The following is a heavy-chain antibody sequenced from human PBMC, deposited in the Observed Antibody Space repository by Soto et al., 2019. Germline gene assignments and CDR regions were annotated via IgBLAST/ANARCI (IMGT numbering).Heavy chain of an antibody. CDR1: GFTFSSYA. CDR3: AKYATNTWYYYYYMDV. V-gene: IGHV3-23*01. J-gene: IGHJ6*03. D-gene: IGHD1-1*01. Sequence: GGSLRLSCAASGFTFSSYAMTWVRQAPGKGLEWVSVISGSGGSTYYADSVKGRFTISRDNSKNTMYLQMNRLRVEDTAVYYCAKYATNTWYYYYYMDVWGTGTTVTVSS. CDR2: ISGSGGST.